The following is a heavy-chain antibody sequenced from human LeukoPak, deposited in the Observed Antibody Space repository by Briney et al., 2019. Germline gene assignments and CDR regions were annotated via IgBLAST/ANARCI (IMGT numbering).Heavy chain of an antibody. V-gene: IGHV1-18*01. CDR3: ARRPPRITIFGVVIAADYYYYMDV. J-gene: IGHJ6*03. D-gene: IGHD3-3*01. Sequence: GASVTVSCKASGYTFTSYGISWVRQAPGQGLEWMGWISAYNGNTNYARKLQGRVTMTTDTSTSTAYMELRSLRSDDTAVYYCARRPPRITIFGVVIAADYYYYMDVWGKGTTVTVSS. CDR2: ISAYNGNT. CDR1: GYTFTSYG.